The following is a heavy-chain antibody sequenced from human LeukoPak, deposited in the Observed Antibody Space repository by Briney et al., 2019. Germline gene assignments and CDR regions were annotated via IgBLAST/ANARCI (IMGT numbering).Heavy chain of an antibody. V-gene: IGHV4-34*01. CDR2: INHSGSI. J-gene: IGHJ4*02. D-gene: IGHD1-14*01. Sequence: SETLSLTCAVYGGSFSGYYWSWIRQPPGKGLEWIGEINHSGSINYNPSLKSRVTISVDTSKNQFSLKLSSVTAADTAVYYCARSVYNTLDYWGQGTLVTVSS. CDR3: ARSVYNTLDY. CDR1: GGSFSGYY.